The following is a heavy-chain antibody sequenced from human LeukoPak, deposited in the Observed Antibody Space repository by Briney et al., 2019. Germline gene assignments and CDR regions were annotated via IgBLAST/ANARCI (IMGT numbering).Heavy chain of an antibody. J-gene: IGHJ4*02. Sequence: ASVKVSCKACRSTFIGYYIHWVRHAPGKGIEWMGWINANSGGTNYAQKFQGRVTMTRDTSISTAYMELSSLRSDDTAVYFCARVGVEATATFDYWGQGTLVTVSS. D-gene: IGHD1-26*01. CDR3: ARVGVEATATFDY. V-gene: IGHV1-2*02. CDR1: RSTFIGYY. CDR2: INANSGGT.